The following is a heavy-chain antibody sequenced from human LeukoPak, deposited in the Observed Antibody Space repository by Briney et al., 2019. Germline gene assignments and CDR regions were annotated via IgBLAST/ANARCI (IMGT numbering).Heavy chain of an antibody. D-gene: IGHD1-26*01. CDR2: INSDGSST. Sequence: GGSLRLSCATSGFTFSSYWMHWVRHAPGKGLVWVSRINSDGSSTSYADSVKGRFTISRDNAKNTLYLQMNSLRAEDTAVYYCATGGMIVGASDYWGQGTLVTVSS. J-gene: IGHJ4*02. CDR3: ATGGMIVGASDY. CDR1: GFTFSSYW. V-gene: IGHV3-74*01.